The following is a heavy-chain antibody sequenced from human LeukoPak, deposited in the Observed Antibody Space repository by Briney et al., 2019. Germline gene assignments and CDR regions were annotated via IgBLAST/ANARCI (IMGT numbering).Heavy chain of an antibody. D-gene: IGHD2-2*01. J-gene: IGHJ4*02. V-gene: IGHV5-51*01. Sequence: GESLKISCKGSGYSFGSNWIGWMRQMPGKGLEWMGIIYPGDSDTRYSPSFQGQVTISADKSISTAYLQWSSLKASDTAIYYCARPYCSTTRCYRFDYWGQGTLVTVSS. CDR1: GYSFGSNW. CDR3: ARPYCSTTRCYRFDY. CDR2: IYPGDSDT.